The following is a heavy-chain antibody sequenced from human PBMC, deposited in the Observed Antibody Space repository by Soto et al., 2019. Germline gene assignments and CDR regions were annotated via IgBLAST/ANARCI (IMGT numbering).Heavy chain of an antibody. CDR1: GFTFSSYS. CDR3: ARDRRGDYVY. D-gene: IGHD4-17*01. CDR2: ISSSSSTI. Sequence: GXSLRLSGAASGFTFSSYSISWVRQAPGKGLEWVSYISSSSSTIYYADSVKGRFTISRDNAKNSLYLQMNSLRAEDTAVYYCARDRRGDYVYWGQGTLVTVSS. J-gene: IGHJ4*02. V-gene: IGHV3-48*01.